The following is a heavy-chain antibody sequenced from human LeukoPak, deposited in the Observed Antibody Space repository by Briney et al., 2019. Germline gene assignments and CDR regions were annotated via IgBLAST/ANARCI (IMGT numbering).Heavy chain of an antibody. Sequence: QPGGSLRLSCAASGFTFSSYAMSWVRQAPGKGLEWVSTISGSAGSTYYADSVKGRFTISRDNSKNTLYLQMNSLRAEDTAVYFCAKDQVVPFDYWGQGTLVTVSS. J-gene: IGHJ4*02. CDR2: ISGSAGST. CDR1: GFTFSSYA. V-gene: IGHV3-23*01. CDR3: AKDQVVPFDY. D-gene: IGHD2-2*01.